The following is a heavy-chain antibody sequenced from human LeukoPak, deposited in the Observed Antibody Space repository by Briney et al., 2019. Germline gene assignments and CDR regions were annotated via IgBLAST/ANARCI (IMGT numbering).Heavy chain of an antibody. V-gene: IGHV4-59*08. CDR2: IYSTGST. CDR1: GGSISNYY. J-gene: IGHJ1*01. D-gene: IGHD1-26*01. Sequence: PSETLSLTCTVSGGSISNYYWSWIRQPPGKGLEWIGHIYSTGSTTYSPSLKSRVIMSADMSKNQFSLKVTSVTAADTAVYYCARAVTGTYGLFQHWGQGTLVTVSS. CDR3: ARAVTGTYGLFQH.